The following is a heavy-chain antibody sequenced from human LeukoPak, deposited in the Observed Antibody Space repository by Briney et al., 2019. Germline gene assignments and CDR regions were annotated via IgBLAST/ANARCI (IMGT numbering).Heavy chain of an antibody. CDR1: GYTFNKYA. J-gene: IGHJ4*02. CDR3: TLGSY. V-gene: IGHV7-4-1*02. CDR2: INTNTGNP. D-gene: IGHD3-10*01. Sequence: ASVKVSCKPSGYTFNKYAINWVRQAPGQGLEWMGWINTNTGNPSYARDFTGRFVSSLDTSVNSAFLQINNLKAEDTAFYYCTLGSYWGQGTLVTVSS.